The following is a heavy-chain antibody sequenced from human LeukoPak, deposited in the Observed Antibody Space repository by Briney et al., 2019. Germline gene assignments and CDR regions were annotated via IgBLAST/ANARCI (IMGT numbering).Heavy chain of an antibody. CDR2: IYYTGST. CDR1: GGSTSSGSYY. V-gene: IGHV4-39*07. CDR3: ASKRWSYFVY. J-gene: IGHJ4*02. Sequence: PSETLSLTCTVSGGSTSSGSYYWGWILQPPGKGLDWIGTIYYTGSTYYNPSLKSRVTISIDTSKNQFSLNLSSVTAADTAVYYCASKRWSYFVYWGQGTLVTVSS. D-gene: IGHD5-24*01.